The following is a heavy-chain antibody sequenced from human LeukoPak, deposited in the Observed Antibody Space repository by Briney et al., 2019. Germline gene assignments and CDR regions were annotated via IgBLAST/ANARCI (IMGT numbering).Heavy chain of an antibody. CDR3: AGKYYYHSSGYFYVDY. V-gene: IGHV4-38-2*01. CDR1: GYSISSGYY. CDR2: IYHSGST. D-gene: IGHD3-22*01. J-gene: IGHJ4*02. Sequence: SETLSLTCAVSGYSISSGYYWGWIRQTPGEGLEWIGSIYHSGSTYYNPSLKSRVTMSIDTSKNQFSLKLSSVTAADTAVYYCAGKYYYHSSGYFYVDYWGQGTLVTVSS.